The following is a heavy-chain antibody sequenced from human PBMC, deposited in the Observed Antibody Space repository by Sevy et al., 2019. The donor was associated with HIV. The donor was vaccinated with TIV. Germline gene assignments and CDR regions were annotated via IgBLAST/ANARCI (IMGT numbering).Heavy chain of an antibody. CDR2: INPKSGGT. CDR3: TRSAAETKNFYCGGDCYSDY. D-gene: IGHD2-21*02. CDR1: GYTFTGYY. Sequence: APVKVSCKASGYTFTGYYLHWVRQAPGQGLEWMGWINPKSGGTNYAPKFQGRVTMTRDTSISTASMELSRLRSDDTAVYYCTRSAAETKNFYCGGDCYSDYWGQGTLVTVSS. J-gene: IGHJ4*02. V-gene: IGHV1-2*02.